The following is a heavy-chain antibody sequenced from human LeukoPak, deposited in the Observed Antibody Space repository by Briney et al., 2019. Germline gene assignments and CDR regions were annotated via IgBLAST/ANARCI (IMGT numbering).Heavy chain of an antibody. Sequence: GGSLRLSCAASGFTFSSCAMRWIRQAPGKGLEWVSSISRSGSTKYYADSVKGRFTISRDNAKNSLFLQMNSLRAEDTAVYYCARVLRYCSGGNCYSGGLGYMDVRGKGTTVTISS. D-gene: IGHD2-15*01. CDR1: GFTFSSCA. V-gene: IGHV3-11*01. CDR2: ISRSGSTK. CDR3: ARVLRYCSGGNCYSGGLGYMDV. J-gene: IGHJ6*03.